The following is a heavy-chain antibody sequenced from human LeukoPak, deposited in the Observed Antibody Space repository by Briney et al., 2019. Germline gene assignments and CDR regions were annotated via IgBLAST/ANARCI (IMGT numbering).Heavy chain of an antibody. J-gene: IGHJ4*02. D-gene: IGHD4-11*01. V-gene: IGHV1-2*02. CDR3: ARGGTDYSNRLLDY. CDR1: GYTFTGYF. CDR2: IHPNSGGT. Sequence: GASVKVSCKASGYTFTGYFVHWVRQAPGHGPESMGWIHPNSGGTNYAQHFQGRVTMTRDTSISTAYMELSRLRSDDTAVYYCARGGTDYSNRLLDYWGQGTLITVSS.